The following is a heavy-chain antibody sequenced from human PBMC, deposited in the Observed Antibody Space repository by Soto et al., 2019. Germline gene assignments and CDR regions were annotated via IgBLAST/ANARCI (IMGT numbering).Heavy chain of an antibody. CDR3: ARAISGYVT. CDR1: GITFSTYA. V-gene: IGHV1-3*04. Sequence: QVQLVQSGAEVKKPGASVKVSCKASGITFSTYAIHWVRQAPGQSLEWMRWINTGNGNTRYSHNFQGRVTLTRDTSASTAYMDLSSLRSEDTSIYYCARAISGYVTWGQGTLVTVSS. D-gene: IGHD5-12*01. J-gene: IGHJ5*02. CDR2: INTGNGNT.